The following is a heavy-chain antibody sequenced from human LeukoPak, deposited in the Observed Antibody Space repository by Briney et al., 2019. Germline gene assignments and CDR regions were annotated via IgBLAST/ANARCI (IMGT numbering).Heavy chain of an antibody. Sequence: GGSLRLSCAASGFTFSSYSMNCVRQAPGNGLEWVSSISSSSSYIYYADSVKGRFAISRDNSKNTLYLQMNSLRAEDTAVYYCVQEGPRGLAFDIWGQGTKVTVSS. J-gene: IGHJ3*02. CDR1: GFTFSSYS. V-gene: IGHV3-21*04. CDR3: VQEGPRGLAFDI. CDR2: ISSSSSYI.